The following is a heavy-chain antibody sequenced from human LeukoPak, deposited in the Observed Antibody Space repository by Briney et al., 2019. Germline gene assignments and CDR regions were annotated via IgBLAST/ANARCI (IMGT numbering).Heavy chain of an antibody. Sequence: ASVKVSCKASGYTFTSYGISWVRQAPGQGLEWMGWISAYNGNTNYAQKLQGRVTMTTDTSTSTAYMELRSLRSDDTAVYYCAREDRIAAAPTRCFDPWGQETLVTVSS. D-gene: IGHD6-25*01. CDR2: ISAYNGNT. CDR3: AREDRIAAAPTRCFDP. CDR1: GYTFTSYG. V-gene: IGHV1-18*01. J-gene: IGHJ5*02.